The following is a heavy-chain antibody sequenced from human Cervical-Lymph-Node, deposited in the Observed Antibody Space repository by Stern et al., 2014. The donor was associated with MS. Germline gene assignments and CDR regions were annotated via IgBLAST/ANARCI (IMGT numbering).Heavy chain of an antibody. Sequence: QITLKESGPTLVKSTQTLTLTCTVSGFSLTAEGVAVGWIRPPPGKALEWLGFIYWDDDKRYSPPLKSRLTITRDTSKNQVVLSMTSMAPVDTATYFCAHRPDSQTFDYWGQGILVTVSS. CDR2: IYWDDDK. CDR3: AHRPDSQTFDY. CDR1: GFSLTAEGVA. J-gene: IGHJ4*02. D-gene: IGHD5-18*01. V-gene: IGHV2-5*02.